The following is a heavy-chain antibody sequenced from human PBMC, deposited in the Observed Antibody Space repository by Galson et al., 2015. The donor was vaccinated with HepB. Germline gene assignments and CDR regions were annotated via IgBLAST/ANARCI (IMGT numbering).Heavy chain of an antibody. CDR1: RYSLTESS. CDR3: AMDSFTSYYGSGTPRGAFDI. V-gene: IGHV1-24*01. CDR2: FDPEDGEI. D-gene: IGHD3-10*01. J-gene: IGHJ3*02. Sequence: SVKVSCKVFRYSLTESSMYWVRQAPGKGLEWMGDFDPEDGEIVYAQKFQGRVSMTEDTSAETAYMELSSLRSEDTAVYYCAMDSFTSYYGSGTPRGAFDIWGQGTMVTVSS.